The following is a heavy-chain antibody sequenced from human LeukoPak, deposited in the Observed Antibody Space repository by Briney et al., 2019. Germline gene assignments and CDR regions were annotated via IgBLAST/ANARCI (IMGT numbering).Heavy chain of an antibody. Sequence: GGSLRLSCAASGFTFSSYAMSWVRQAPGKGLEWVSVIYSGGNTYYSDSVKGRFTISRDNSKNTLYLQMNSLRAEDTAVYYCAREVIAVAGYFDYWGQGTLVTVSS. CDR3: AREVIAVAGYFDY. J-gene: IGHJ4*02. CDR1: GFTFSSYA. CDR2: IYSGGNT. D-gene: IGHD6-19*01. V-gene: IGHV3-66*01.